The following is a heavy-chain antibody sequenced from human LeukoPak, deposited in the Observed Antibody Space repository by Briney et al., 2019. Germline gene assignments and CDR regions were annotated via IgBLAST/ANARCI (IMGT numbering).Heavy chain of an antibody. V-gene: IGHV2-70*11. CDR2: IDWDDDK. Sequence: SGPTLMNPTQTLTLTCTFSGFSLSTRGMCVSWIRQPPGKALEWLARIDWDDDKYYSTSLKPRLTISKDTSKNQVVLTMTNMDPVDTATYYCARKRTTVTSHFDYWGQGTLVTVSS. J-gene: IGHJ4*02. CDR1: GFSLSTRGMC. D-gene: IGHD4-17*01. CDR3: ARKRTTVTSHFDY.